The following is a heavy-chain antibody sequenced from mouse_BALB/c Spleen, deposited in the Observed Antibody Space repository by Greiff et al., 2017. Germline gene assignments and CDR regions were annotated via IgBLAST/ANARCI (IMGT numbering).Heavy chain of an antibody. CDR3: ARGGITSYYAMDY. Sequence: EVMLVESGGGLVQPGGSRKLSCAASGFTFSSFGMHWVRQAPEKGLEWVAYISSGSSTIYYADTVKGRFTISRDNPKNTLFLQMTSLRSEDTAMYYCARGGITSYYAMDYWGQGTSVTVSS. D-gene: IGHD2-4*01. CDR1: GFTFSSFG. CDR2: ISSGSSTI. J-gene: IGHJ4*01. V-gene: IGHV5-17*02.